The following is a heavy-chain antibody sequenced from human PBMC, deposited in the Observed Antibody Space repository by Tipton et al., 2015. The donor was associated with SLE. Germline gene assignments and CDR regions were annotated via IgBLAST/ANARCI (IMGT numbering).Heavy chain of an antibody. CDR3: ARDQGNWGAFDY. V-gene: IGHV4-38-2*02. D-gene: IGHD7-27*01. CDR2: IYRSGST. Sequence: TLSLTCAVSGYSISSGYYWGWIRQPPGKGLEWIGNIYRSGSTYYNPSLKSRVTISVGTSKNHFSLKLSSVTAADTAVYYCARDQGNWGAFDYWGQGTLVTVSS. J-gene: IGHJ4*02. CDR1: GYSISSGYY.